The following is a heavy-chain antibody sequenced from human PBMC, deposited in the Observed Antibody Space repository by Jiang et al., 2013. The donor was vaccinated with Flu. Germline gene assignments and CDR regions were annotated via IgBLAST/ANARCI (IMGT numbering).Heavy chain of an antibody. V-gene: IGHV3-48*03. CDR3: ARDKGGNWNDADFDS. Sequence: LSCAVSGFTFSSYEMNWVRQAPGKGLEWVAYISESGNTIRHTDSVKGRFIISRDNAKNSLYLQMNSLRAEDTAVYYCARDKGGNWNDADFDSWGQGTLVTVSS. CDR1: GFTFSSYE. CDR2: ISESGNTI. J-gene: IGHJ4*02. D-gene: IGHD1-20*01.